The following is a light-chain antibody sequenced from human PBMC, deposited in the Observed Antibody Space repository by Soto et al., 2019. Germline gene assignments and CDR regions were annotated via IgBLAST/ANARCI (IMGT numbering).Light chain of an antibody. CDR2: ANS. J-gene: IGLJ1*01. CDR3: QSHDTSLTGV. Sequence: QSVLTQPPSVSRAPGQRGTISCTGSSSNIGEGYDVHWYPQFPGTARKHLVCANSNRPSGVPDRFSASKSGTSASLSITGLHDDAEADDYCQSHDTSLTGVFGAGTKVTVL. V-gene: IGLV1-40*01. CDR1: SSNIGEGYD.